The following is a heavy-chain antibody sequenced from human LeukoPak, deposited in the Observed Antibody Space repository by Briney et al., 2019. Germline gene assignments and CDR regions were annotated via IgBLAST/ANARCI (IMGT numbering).Heavy chain of an antibody. CDR2: INTGSGNT. CDR1: GYTFTGYA. D-gene: IGHD3-3*01. Sequence: ASVKVSCKASGYTFTGYALHWVRQAPGQGLEWMGWINTGSGNTKYSQRFQDRVTITMDASASTVYMEMNDLRSEDTAVYYCASKFWSGYYNEDSFSMDVWGQGTTVTVSS. V-gene: IGHV1-3*04. J-gene: IGHJ6*02. CDR3: ASKFWSGYYNEDSFSMDV.